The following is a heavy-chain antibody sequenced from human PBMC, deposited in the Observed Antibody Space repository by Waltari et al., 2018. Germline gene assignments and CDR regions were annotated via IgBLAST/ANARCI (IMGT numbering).Heavy chain of an antibody. J-gene: IGHJ4*02. CDR1: GYTFTGYY. Sequence: QVQLVQSGAEVKKPGASVKVSCKASGYTFTGYYMHWVRQAPGQGLEWMGWINPNSGGTNYAQKFQGRVTMTRDTSISTAYMELSRLRSDDTAVYYCARDRIVGAAGRAGFVHYWGQGTLVTVSS. CDR2: INPNSGGT. V-gene: IGHV1-2*02. CDR3: ARDRIVGAAGRAGFVHY. D-gene: IGHD6-13*01.